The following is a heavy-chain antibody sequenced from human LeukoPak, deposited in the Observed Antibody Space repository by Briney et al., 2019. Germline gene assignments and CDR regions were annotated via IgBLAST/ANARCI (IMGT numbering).Heavy chain of an antibody. Sequence: GASVNVSCKDSGYTLPELCMHGVRQAPGQGLEWMGGFDPDDGETNYAQKFQGRVTMTEDTSTDTAYMELSSLRSEDTAVYYCAATASASGTFDYWGRGNVVTVSS. CDR2: FDPDDGET. J-gene: IGHJ4*02. CDR3: AATASASGTFDY. D-gene: IGHD6-13*01. CDR1: GYTLPELC. V-gene: IGHV1-24*01.